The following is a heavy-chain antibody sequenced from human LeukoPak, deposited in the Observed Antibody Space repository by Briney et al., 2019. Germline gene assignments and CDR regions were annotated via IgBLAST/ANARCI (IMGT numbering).Heavy chain of an antibody. D-gene: IGHD3-10*01. J-gene: IGHJ4*02. Sequence: GGSLRLSCAVSGFTFSSYRMNWVRQAPGKGLEWVSGIRWNGGTTSYADSVQGRFTTSRDNANNSLYLQMNSLRAEDTALYYCARGFYGSGGYYPYYFDYWGQGTLVTVS. CDR3: ARGFYGSGGYYPYYFDY. CDR2: IRWNGGTT. V-gene: IGHV3-20*04. CDR1: GFTFSSYR.